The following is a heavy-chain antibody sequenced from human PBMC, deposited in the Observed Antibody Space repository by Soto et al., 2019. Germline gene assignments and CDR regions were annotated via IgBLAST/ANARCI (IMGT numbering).Heavy chain of an antibody. V-gene: IGHV1-46*01. CDR2: INPHGGST. CDR1: GDTFPSYY. Sequence: ASVKVSFKAPGDTFPSYYLNWVRQAPGQGLEWMGVINPHGGSTKCAQKFQGRITMTRDTSRSTVYMELSSLRSDDTAIYYCARSSGGNFGIILEGSNWFDPWGQGTLVTVSS. D-gene: IGHD3-3*01. CDR3: ARSSGGNFGIILEGSNWFDP. J-gene: IGHJ5*02.